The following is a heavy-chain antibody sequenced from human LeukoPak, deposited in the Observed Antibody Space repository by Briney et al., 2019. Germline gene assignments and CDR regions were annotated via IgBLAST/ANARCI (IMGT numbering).Heavy chain of an antibody. CDR2: IIPIFGTA. CDR1: GGTFSSYA. CDR3: ARALWFGELAYFDY. V-gene: IGHV1-69*05. D-gene: IGHD3-10*01. Sequence: GASVKVSCKASGGTFSSYAISWVRQAPGQGLEWMGGIIPIFGTANYAQKFQGRVTITTDESTSTAYMELSSLRSEDTAVYYCARALWFGELAYFDYWGQGTLVTVSS. J-gene: IGHJ4*02.